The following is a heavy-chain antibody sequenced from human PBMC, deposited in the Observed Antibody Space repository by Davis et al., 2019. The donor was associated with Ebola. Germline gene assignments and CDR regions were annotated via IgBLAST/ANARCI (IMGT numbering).Heavy chain of an antibody. D-gene: IGHD6-19*01. CDR3: ARDLHEHSSGWYYFDY. Sequence: ASVKVSCKASGYTFTGYYMHWVRQAPGQGLEWMGWINPNSGGTNYAQKFQGRVTMTRDTSISTAYMELSRLRSDDTAVYYCARDLHEHSSGWYYFDYWGQGTLVTVSS. CDR1: GYTFTGYY. CDR2: INPNSGGT. J-gene: IGHJ4*02. V-gene: IGHV1-2*02.